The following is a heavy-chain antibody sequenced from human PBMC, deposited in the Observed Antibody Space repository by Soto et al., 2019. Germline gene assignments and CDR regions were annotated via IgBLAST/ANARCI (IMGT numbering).Heavy chain of an antibody. Sequence: QVQLVESGGRVVQPGRSLRLSCAASGFTFRSYGMHWVRQAPGKGLEWVAVIWNDGSERYYADSVKGRFTISRDNSKNTLDLQMNSLRAEDTAVYYCARDRAGVGYNIDVWGQGTTVTVSS. D-gene: IGHD5-12*01. V-gene: IGHV3-33*01. CDR3: ARDRAGVGYNIDV. J-gene: IGHJ6*02. CDR2: IWNDGSER. CDR1: GFTFRSYG.